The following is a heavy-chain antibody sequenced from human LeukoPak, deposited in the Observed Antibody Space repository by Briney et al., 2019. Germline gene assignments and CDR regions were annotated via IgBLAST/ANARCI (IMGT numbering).Heavy chain of an antibody. Sequence: PGGSLRLSCAVSGFPFSFYEMNWVRQAPGKGLEWVSNIGSSGPTTHYADSVKGRFSISRDNAKNSLYLRMNSLRVEDTAVYYCAPLAVASDFDYWGQGALVTVSS. D-gene: IGHD6-19*01. CDR3: APLAVASDFDY. CDR2: IGSSGPTT. J-gene: IGHJ4*02. CDR1: GFPFSFYE. V-gene: IGHV3-48*03.